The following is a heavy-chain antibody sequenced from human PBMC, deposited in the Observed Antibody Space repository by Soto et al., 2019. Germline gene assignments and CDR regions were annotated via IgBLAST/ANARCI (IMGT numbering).Heavy chain of an antibody. CDR1: GGSMSSNY. D-gene: IGHD4-17*01. Sequence: QVQLQESGPGLVTPSETLSLTCTVSGGSMSSNYWTWIRQSPEKGLEWIGYIYYTGSTKYNPSLKSRVSISLDTSKTQFSLRLTSVTSADTAIYDCARGGSYGDFFDSWGQGAEVTVTS. CDR2: IYYTGST. CDR3: ARGGSYGDFFDS. J-gene: IGHJ4*02. V-gene: IGHV4-59*01.